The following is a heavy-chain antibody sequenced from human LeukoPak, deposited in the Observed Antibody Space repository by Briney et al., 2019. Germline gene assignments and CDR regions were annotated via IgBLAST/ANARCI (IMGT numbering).Heavy chain of an antibody. D-gene: IGHD5-24*01. V-gene: IGHV4-39*01. Sequence: PSETLSLTCTVSGGSISTSSYYWGWIRQPPGKGLEWIGSLYHTGSTYYNPSLKSRVNISVDTSKNQFSLKLNSVTAADTAVYYCARRADFALVEMATIMFDYWGQGTLVTVSS. CDR3: ARRADFALVEMATIMFDY. CDR1: GGSISTSSYY. CDR2: LYHTGST. J-gene: IGHJ4*02.